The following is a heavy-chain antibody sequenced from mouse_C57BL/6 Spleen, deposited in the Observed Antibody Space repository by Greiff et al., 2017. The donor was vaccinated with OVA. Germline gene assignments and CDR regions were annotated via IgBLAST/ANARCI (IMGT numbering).Heavy chain of an antibody. CDR2: IYPGSGNT. V-gene: IGHV1-76*01. Sequence: QVHVKQSGAELVRPGASVKLSCKASGYTFTDYYINWVKQRPGQGLEWIARIYPGSGNTYYNEKFKGKATLTAEKSSSTAYMQLSSLTSEDSAVYFCARSGVNYYAMDYWGQGTSVTVSS. CDR3: ARSGVNYYAMDY. D-gene: IGHD1-1*02. J-gene: IGHJ4*01. CDR1: GYTFTDYY.